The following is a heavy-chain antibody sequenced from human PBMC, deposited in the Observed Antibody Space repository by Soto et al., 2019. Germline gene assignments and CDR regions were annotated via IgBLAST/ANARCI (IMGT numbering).Heavy chain of an antibody. CDR2: IKQDGSEK. J-gene: IGHJ6*02. V-gene: IGHV3-7*03. CDR3: ANLRGLMVTYGMDV. D-gene: IGHD5-18*01. Sequence: PGGSLRLSCAASGFTFSSYWMSWVRQAPGKGLEWVANIKQDGSEKYYVDSVRGRFTISRDNAKNSLYLQMNSLRAEDTAVYYCANLRGLMVTYGMDVWGQGTTVTSP. CDR1: GFTFSSYW.